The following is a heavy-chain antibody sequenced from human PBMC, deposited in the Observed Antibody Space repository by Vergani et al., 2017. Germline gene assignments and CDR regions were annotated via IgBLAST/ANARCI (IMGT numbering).Heavy chain of an antibody. CDR2: IIPIFGTA. CDR1: GFTFSSYV. D-gene: IGHD1-20*01. J-gene: IGHJ5*02. V-gene: IGHV1-69*01. Sequence: VQLLESGGGLVQPGGSLRLSCAASGFTFSSYVINWVRQAPGQGLEWMGGIIPIFGTANYAQKFQGRVTITADESTSTAYMELSSLRSEDTAVYYCARDPNPYNWNFDPWGQGTQVTVSS. CDR3: ARDPNPYNWNFDP.